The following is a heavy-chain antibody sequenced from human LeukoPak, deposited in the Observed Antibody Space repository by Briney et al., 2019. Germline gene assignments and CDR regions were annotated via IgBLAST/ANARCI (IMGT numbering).Heavy chain of an antibody. Sequence: SETLSLTCTVSGVPLSSYYWSWIRQPPGKGLEWIGYIHYSGSTRNYPSLESRVTISVDTSKNQFSLKLTSVTAADTAMYYCARHLDWDSGGDAFDFWGQGTMVTVSS. CDR2: IHYSGST. CDR1: GVPLSSYY. V-gene: IGHV4-59*08. D-gene: IGHD3/OR15-3a*01. CDR3: ARHLDWDSGGDAFDF. J-gene: IGHJ3*01.